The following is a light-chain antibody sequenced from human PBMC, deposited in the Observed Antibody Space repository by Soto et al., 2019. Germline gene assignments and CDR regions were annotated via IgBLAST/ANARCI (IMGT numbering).Light chain of an antibody. V-gene: IGKV1-6*01. J-gene: IGKJ2*01. CDR1: QYIRND. CDR3: LQDYNYPNT. Sequence: AIPMTQSPSSLSTSRGDRVTITCRASQYIRNDLGWYQQKPGKAPQLLIYAASSLQSGVPSRFSGSGSGTDFTLTISSLQPEDFATYYCLQDYNYPNTFGQGTKLEIK. CDR2: AAS.